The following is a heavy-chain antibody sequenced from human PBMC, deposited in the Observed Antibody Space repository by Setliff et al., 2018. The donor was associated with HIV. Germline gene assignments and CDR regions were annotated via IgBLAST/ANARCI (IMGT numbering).Heavy chain of an antibody. J-gene: IGHJ4*02. CDR1: GYTLTELS. CDR3: ARAGGLRMDRGVVSDY. V-gene: IGHV1-24*01. CDR2: FDPEDGET. D-gene: IGHD3-10*01. Sequence: ASVKVSCKISGYTLTELSIHWVRRAPGKGLEWMANFDPEDGETFYAQKFQGRLTMTRNTSISTAYMELSGLISEDAAVYYCARAGGLRMDRGVVSDYWGQGTLVTVSS.